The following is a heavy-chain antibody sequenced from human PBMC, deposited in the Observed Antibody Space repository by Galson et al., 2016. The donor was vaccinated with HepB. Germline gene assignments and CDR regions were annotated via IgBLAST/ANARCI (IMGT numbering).Heavy chain of an antibody. CDR1: GFTLSTYA. Sequence: SLRLSCAASGFTLSTYAMNWVRQAPAKGLEWVSGISGTGELTFYADSVKGRFTVSRDNSQRTLYLQMNSLRAEDTAVYYCAKDLGDSLGTDDYYFDLWGRGTLVTVSS. J-gene: IGHJ2*01. V-gene: IGHV3-23*01. CDR3: AKDLGDSLGTDDYYFDL. CDR2: ISGTGELT. D-gene: IGHD3-22*01.